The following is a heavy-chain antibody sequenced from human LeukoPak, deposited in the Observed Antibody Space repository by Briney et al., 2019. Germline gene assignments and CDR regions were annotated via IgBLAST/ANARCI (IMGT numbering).Heavy chain of an antibody. Sequence: SETLSLTYTVSGGSTTPHYWTWIRHPPGKGLEWIGYMLYSGGTNYNPSLKSRVIMSVDTSKNQFSLKLSSLTAADTAVYYCARHPSASSWYDSWGQGILVTVSS. CDR3: ARHPSASSWYDS. J-gene: IGHJ5*02. D-gene: IGHD6-13*01. CDR1: GGSTTPHY. V-gene: IGHV4-59*08. CDR2: MLYSGGT.